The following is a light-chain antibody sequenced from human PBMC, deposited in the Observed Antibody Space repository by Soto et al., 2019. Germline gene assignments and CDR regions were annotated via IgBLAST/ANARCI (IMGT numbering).Light chain of an antibody. CDR1: QSFSSY. Sequence: EIVLTQSPATLSLSPGERATLSCRASQSFSSYLAWYQQKPGQAPRLLIYDASNRATGIPARFSGSGSGTDFTLTISSLEPEDFAVYYCQQRSNWPPGPITFGQGTRLEIK. J-gene: IGKJ5*01. V-gene: IGKV3-11*01. CDR3: QQRSNWPPGPIT. CDR2: DAS.